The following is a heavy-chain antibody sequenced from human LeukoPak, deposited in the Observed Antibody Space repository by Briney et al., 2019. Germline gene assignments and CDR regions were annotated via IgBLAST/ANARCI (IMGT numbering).Heavy chain of an antibody. D-gene: IGHD3-10*01. J-gene: IGHJ6*03. V-gene: IGHV3-48*03. CDR2: ISSSGSTI. CDR3: ARVAVLWFGRYYYYYMDV. CDR1: GFTFSSYE. Sequence: GGSLRLSCAASGFTFSSYEMNWVRQAPGKGLEWVSYISSSGSTIYYADSVKGRFTISRDNAKNSLYLQMNSLRAEDTAVYYCARVAVLWFGRYYYYYMDVWGKGTTVTISS.